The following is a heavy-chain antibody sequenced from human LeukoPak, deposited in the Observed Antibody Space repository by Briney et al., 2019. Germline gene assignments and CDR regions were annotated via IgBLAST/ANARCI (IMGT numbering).Heavy chain of an antibody. CDR1: GDSISPYY. CDR2: IYYSGST. D-gene: IGHD3-22*01. Sequence: SETLSLTCTVSGDSISPYYWSWIRQPPGKGLEWIGYIYYSGSTNYNPSLKSRVTISVDTSKNQFSLKLSSVTAADTAVYYCARVHDTSGYYYMLDYWGQGTLVTVSS. J-gene: IGHJ4*02. V-gene: IGHV4-59*01. CDR3: ARVHDTSGYYYMLDY.